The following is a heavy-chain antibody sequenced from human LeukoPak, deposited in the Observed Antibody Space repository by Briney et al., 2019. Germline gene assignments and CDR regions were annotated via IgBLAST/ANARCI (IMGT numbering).Heavy chain of an antibody. CDR3: ARDHSNTGGDY. Sequence: SETLSLTCAVSGYSISSGYYWGWIRQPPGKGLEWIGSISHSGSTYYSPSLRSRVTISLDTYKNRFSLKLSSVTAADTAVYYCARDHSNTGGDYWGQGTLVTVSS. V-gene: IGHV4-38-2*02. D-gene: IGHD6-13*01. J-gene: IGHJ4*02. CDR2: ISHSGST. CDR1: GYSISSGYY.